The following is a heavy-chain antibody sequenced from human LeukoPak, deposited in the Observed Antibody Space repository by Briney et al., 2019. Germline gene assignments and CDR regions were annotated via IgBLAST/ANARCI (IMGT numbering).Heavy chain of an antibody. CDR3: ARDGTVTTDY. Sequence: PGGSLRLSCAASGFTFSSYSMNWVRQAPGKGLEWVSSTSSSSSYIYYADSLKGRFTISRDNAKNSLYLQMNSLRAEDTAVYYCARDGTVTTDYWGQGTLVTVSS. CDR2: TSSSSSYI. D-gene: IGHD4-17*01. CDR1: GFTFSSYS. V-gene: IGHV3-21*01. J-gene: IGHJ4*02.